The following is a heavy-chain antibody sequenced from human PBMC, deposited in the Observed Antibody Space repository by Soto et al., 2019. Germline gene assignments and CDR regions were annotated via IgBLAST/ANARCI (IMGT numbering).Heavy chain of an antibody. CDR1: GFSLSTTGMG. CDR3: ANRISGSPGFRD. V-gene: IGHV2-5*02. Sequence: QITLRESGPTLVKPTQTLTLTCTFSGFSLSTTGMGVGWVRHPPGKALEWLALIYWDDGERYSPSLNNRRTITKDTSKNQVVLTMTNMDPVDTATYYCANRISGSPGFRDWGQGTLVTVSS. D-gene: IGHD6-19*01. J-gene: IGHJ4*02. CDR2: IYWDDGE.